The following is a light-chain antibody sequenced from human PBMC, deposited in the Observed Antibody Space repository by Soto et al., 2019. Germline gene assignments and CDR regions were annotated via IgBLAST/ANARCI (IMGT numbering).Light chain of an antibody. V-gene: IGLV2-23*02. CDR1: SSDVGSYNL. CDR3: CSHARSSTFEV. J-gene: IGLJ1*01. Sequence: QSVLTQPASVSASPGQSITISCTGTSSDVGSYNLVSWYQQHPGKATKLMIYEVNKRPSGLSYCFSGSKSGSTASLTIFGFQAEDEADYYFCSHARSSTFEVFETGTKVTVL. CDR2: EVN.